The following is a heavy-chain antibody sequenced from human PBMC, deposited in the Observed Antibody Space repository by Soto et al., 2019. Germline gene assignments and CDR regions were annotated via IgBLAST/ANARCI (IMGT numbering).Heavy chain of an antibody. V-gene: IGHV4-30-4*01. Sequence: SETLSLTCAVSGYSISTGDYYWSWILQPPGKGLEWIGYIYYSGSTYYNPSLKSRVTISVDTSKNQFSLKLRSVTAADTAVYYCARQTYYYDSSGYPTFDYWGQGTLVTVSS. D-gene: IGHD3-22*01. CDR3: ARQTYYYDSSGYPTFDY. J-gene: IGHJ4*02. CDR2: IYYSGST. CDR1: GYSISTGDYY.